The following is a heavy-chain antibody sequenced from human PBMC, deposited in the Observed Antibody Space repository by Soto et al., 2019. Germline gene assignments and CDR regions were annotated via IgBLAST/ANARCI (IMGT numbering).Heavy chain of an antibody. D-gene: IGHD3-9*01. CDR3: ARGGGLRYFDWLWDY. CDR2: INHSGST. Sequence: SETLSLTCAVSGGSFSGYYWSWIRQPPGKGLEWIGEINHSGSTNYNPSLKSRVTISVDTSKNQFSLKLSSVTAADTAVYYCARGGGLRYFDWLWDYWGQGTLVTVSS. J-gene: IGHJ4*02. V-gene: IGHV4-34*01. CDR1: GGSFSGYY.